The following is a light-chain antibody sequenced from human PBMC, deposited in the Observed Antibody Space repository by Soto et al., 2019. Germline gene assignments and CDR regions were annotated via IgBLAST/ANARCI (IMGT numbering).Light chain of an antibody. CDR1: RSNIGAGYD. CDR2: GNT. V-gene: IGLV1-40*01. Sequence: QSVLTQPPSVSGAPGQRVTISCTGSRSNIGAGYDVHWYQELPGTAPKLLIHGNTNRPSGVPDRFSGSKSGTSASLAITGLQAEDEADYYCQSYDNSIYVVFGGGTKVTVL. CDR3: QSYDNSIYVV. J-gene: IGLJ2*01.